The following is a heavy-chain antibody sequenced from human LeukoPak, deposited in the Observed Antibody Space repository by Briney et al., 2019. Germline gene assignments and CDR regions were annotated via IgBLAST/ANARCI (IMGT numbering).Heavy chain of an antibody. D-gene: IGHD3-9*01. Sequence: TAYADSVRGRFTVCRDNAKNMLFLQMNGLRAEDTAIYYCTRGGFDHNMYVWGKGTMVTVSS. V-gene: IGHV3-74*01. CDR3: TRGGFDHNMYV. J-gene: IGHJ6*03. CDR2: T.